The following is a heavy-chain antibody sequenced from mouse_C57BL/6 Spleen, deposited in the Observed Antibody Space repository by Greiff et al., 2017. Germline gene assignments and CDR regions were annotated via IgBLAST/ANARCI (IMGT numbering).Heavy chain of an antibody. CDR3: ARPSRRGYAMDY. V-gene: IGHV1-42*01. J-gene: IGHJ4*01. CDR1: GYSFTGYY. D-gene: IGHD3-3*01. CDR2: INPSTGGT. Sequence: EVKLQESGPELVKPGASVKISCKASGYSFTGYYMNWVKQSPEKSLEWIGEINPSTGGTTYNQKFKAKATLTVDKSSSTAYMQLKSLTSEDSAVYYCARPSRRGYAMDYWGQGTSVTVSS.